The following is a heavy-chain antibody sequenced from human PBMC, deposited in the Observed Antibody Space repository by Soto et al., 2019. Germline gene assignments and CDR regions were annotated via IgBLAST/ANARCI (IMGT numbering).Heavy chain of an antibody. D-gene: IGHD6-6*01. Sequence: QVQLVESGGGVVQPGRSLRLSCAASGFTFSSYAMHWVRQAPGKGLEWVAVISYDGSNKYYADSVKGRFTISRDNSKNTLYLQMNSLRAEDTAVYYCARDAYSSSSRYYGMDVW. J-gene: IGHJ6*01. CDR2: ISYDGSNK. CDR3: ARDAYSSSSRYYGMDV. V-gene: IGHV3-30-3*01. CDR1: GFTFSSYA.